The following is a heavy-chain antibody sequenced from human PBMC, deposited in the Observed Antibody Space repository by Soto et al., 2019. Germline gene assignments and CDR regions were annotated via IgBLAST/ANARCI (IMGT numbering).Heavy chain of an antibody. CDR3: TRRYNWNANYSAP. D-gene: IGHD1-20*01. J-gene: IGHJ5*02. CDR2: SYYSGTT. CDR1: GASISVHSYY. Sequence: SETLSLTCTVSGASISVHSYYWTWIRQPPGKGLEWIGSSYYSGTTYFNPSLKSRATISVDTSKNQFSLRLTSVTAADTAIYYCTRRYNWNANYSAPRGQGALVTGYS. V-gene: IGHV4-39*01.